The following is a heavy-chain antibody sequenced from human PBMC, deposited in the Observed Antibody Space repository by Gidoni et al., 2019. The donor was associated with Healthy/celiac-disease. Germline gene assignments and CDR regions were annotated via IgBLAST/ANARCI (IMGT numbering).Heavy chain of an antibody. CDR1: GGSFSGYY. Sequence: QVQLQQWGAGLLKPSETLSLTCAVYGGSFSGYYWSWIRQPPGKGLEWIGEINHSGSTNYNPSLTSRVTISVDTSKNQFSLKLSSVTAADTAVYYCARGRDYYGSGSYYKWWFAPWGQGTLVTVSS. D-gene: IGHD3-10*01. J-gene: IGHJ5*02. CDR3: ARGRDYYGSGSYYKWWFAP. V-gene: IGHV4-34*01. CDR2: INHSGST.